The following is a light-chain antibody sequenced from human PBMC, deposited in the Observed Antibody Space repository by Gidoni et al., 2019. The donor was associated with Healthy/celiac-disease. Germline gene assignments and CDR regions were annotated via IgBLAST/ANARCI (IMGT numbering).Light chain of an antibody. V-gene: IGKV2-28*01. CDR1: HSLLHSNGYNY. CDR3: MQAIQRGVT. CDR2: LGS. J-gene: IGKJ3*01. Sequence: DIVMTQSPLSLPVTPGEPASISCRSSHSLLHSNGYNYLDWYLQKPGQSPQLLIYLGSNRASGVPDRFSGSGSGTDFTLKISRVEAEDVGVYYCMQAIQRGVTFGPGTKVDIK.